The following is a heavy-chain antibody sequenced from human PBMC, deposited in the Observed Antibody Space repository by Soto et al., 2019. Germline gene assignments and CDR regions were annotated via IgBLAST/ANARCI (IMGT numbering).Heavy chain of an antibody. CDR2: ISWNSGNI. CDR1: GFTFDDYA. Sequence: EVHLEESGGALVQPGRSLRLSCAASGFTFDDYAMYWVRQVLGKGLEWVSSISWNSGNIGYADSVKGRFTTSSDNAENSLYLQMNSLRPEDTALYYCVRSKGGYSYGTPFDYWGQGTLVTVSS. D-gene: IGHD5-18*01. J-gene: IGHJ4*02. V-gene: IGHV3-9*01. CDR3: VRSKGGYSYGTPFDY.